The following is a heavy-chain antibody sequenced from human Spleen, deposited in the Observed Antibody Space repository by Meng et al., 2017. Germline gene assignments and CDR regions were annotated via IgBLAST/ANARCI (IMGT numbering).Heavy chain of an antibody. J-gene: IGHJ4*02. CDR1: GFTFSSYS. D-gene: IGHD5-18*01. CDR2: SSSGSTI. Sequence: GESLKISCAASGFTFSSYSMNWVRQAPGKGLEWVSYSSSGSTISYADSVKGRFIMSRDNANNSLHLKMKSLRAEDTAVYYCVREYSGYSSGSGFYHWGQGIMVTVSS. CDR3: VREYSGYSSGSGFYH. V-gene: IGHV3-48*04.